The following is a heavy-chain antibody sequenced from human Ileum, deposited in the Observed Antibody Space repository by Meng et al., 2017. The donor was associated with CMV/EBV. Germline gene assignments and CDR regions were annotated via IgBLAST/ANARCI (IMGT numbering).Heavy chain of an antibody. V-gene: IGHV3-73*01. CDR2: IKSQTNNYAT. CDR3: TRLSNNWDKVDY. D-gene: IGHD1/OR15-1a*01. J-gene: IGHJ4*02. Sequence: GESLKISCAASGFNFSCSAMHWVRQASGKGLEWVGRIKSQTNNYATAYAASVKGRFTISRDDSKNTAYLQMNSLKTEDTAVYYCTRLSNNWDKVDYWGQGTLVTVSS. CDR1: GFNFSCSA.